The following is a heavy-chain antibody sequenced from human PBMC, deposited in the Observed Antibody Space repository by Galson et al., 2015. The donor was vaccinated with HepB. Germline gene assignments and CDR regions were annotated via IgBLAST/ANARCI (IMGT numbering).Heavy chain of an antibody. CDR3: ANPGAYGGTSI. CDR1: GFTFSSYA. CDR2: ISYDGSNK. J-gene: IGHJ3*02. Sequence: SLRLSCAASGFTFSSYAMHWVRQAPGKGLEWVAVISYDGSNKYYADSVKGRFTISRDNSKNTLYLQMNSLRAEDTAVYYCANPGAYGGTSIWGQGTMVTVSS. D-gene: IGHD4-23*01. V-gene: IGHV3-30*04.